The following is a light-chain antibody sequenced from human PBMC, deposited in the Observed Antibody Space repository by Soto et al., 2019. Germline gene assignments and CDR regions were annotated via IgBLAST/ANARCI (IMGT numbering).Light chain of an antibody. Sequence: AIRMTQSPSSFSASTGDRVTITCRASQGISRYLAWYQQKPGKAPTLLIYAASNLQSGVPSRFRGSRSGTEFTLTVSSLQPEDFATYYCLQDHDDSWTFGQGTKVDIK. CDR3: LQDHDDSWT. CDR1: QGISRY. V-gene: IGKV1-8*01. J-gene: IGKJ1*01. CDR2: AAS.